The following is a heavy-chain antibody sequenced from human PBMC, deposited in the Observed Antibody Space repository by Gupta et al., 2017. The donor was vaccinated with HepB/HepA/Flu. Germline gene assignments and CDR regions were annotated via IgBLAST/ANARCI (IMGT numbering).Heavy chain of an antibody. Sequence: EVQLLESGGGLVQPGGSLRTSCAASGFTFSSYAMTWVRQAPGTGLEWVSAISGSGGTTYYADSVKGRFTISRDNSKNTLYLQMISLRAEDTALYYCAKGYYTNGVCQVDYWGQGTLVTVSS. CDR3: AKGYYTNGVCQVDY. CDR2: ISGSGGTT. D-gene: IGHD2-8*01. J-gene: IGHJ4*02. CDR1: GFTFSSYA. V-gene: IGHV3-23*01.